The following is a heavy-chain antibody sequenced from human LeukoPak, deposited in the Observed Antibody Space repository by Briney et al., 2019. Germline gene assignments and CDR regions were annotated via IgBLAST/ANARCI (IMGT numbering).Heavy chain of an antibody. Sequence: PGRSLRLSCAASGFTFSSYGMHWVRQAPGKGLEWVAVISYDGSNKYYADSVKGRFTISRDNSKNTLYLQMNSLRAEDTAVYYCANTRNGVLDYWGQGTLVIVSS. J-gene: IGHJ4*02. CDR1: GFTFSSYG. CDR3: ANTRNGVLDY. V-gene: IGHV3-30*18. CDR2: ISYDGSNK. D-gene: IGHD4-17*01.